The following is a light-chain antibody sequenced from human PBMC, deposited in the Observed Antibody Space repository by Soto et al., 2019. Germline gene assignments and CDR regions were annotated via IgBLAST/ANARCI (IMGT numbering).Light chain of an antibody. CDR3: HQYPRT. J-gene: IGKJ1*01. CDR2: AAS. Sequence: AIRMTQSPSSLSASTGDRVNITCRASQTISRYLAWYQQKPGKAPKLLIYAASSLQSGVPSRFSGSGSGTDFTLTISCLQSEDFALYYCHQYPRTFGQGTKV. V-gene: IGKV1-8*01. CDR1: QTISRY.